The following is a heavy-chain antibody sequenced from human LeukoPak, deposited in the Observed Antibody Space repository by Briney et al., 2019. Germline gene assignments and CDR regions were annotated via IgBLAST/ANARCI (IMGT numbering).Heavy chain of an antibody. V-gene: IGHV1-58*02. J-gene: IGHJ5*02. CDR1: GFTFSTSV. CDR2: IVVGSGST. D-gene: IGHD3-3*01. CDR3: AAELKVGDVYFDP. Sequence: ASVKVSCKASGFTFSTSVMHWVRLTRGQRREWIGWIVVGSGSTNYAQKFQGGVTLTRDMSTNTAYMEVSSLTSEDTATYYCAAELKVGDVYFDPWGQGTLVTVSS.